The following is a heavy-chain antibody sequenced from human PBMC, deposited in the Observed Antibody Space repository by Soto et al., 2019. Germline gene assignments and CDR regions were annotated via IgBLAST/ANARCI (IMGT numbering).Heavy chain of an antibody. CDR1: GGAFRDYA. V-gene: IGHV1-69*12. D-gene: IGHD2-15*01. Sequence: QVQLVQSGAEVKKPGSSVKVSCKASGGAFRDYAVSWVRQAPGQGLEWLGGIMPIFRAPDYAQKFQGRVTITADESTRTAHMEMRSLRSEDTAVYYSPTWLKGADIGNYYNGMDVWGQGTTVPVS. CDR3: PTWLKGADIGNYYNGMDV. CDR2: IMPIFRAP. J-gene: IGHJ6*02.